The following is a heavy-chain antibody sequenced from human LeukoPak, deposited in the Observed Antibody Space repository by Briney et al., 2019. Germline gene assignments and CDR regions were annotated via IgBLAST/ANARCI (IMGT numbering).Heavy chain of an antibody. V-gene: IGHV1-2*02. D-gene: IGHD2-2*01. CDR2: INPNSGGT. CDR3: ARGLYRSTSWPFDP. J-gene: IGHJ5*02. Sequence: ASVKVSCKASGYTFTGYYMHWVRQAPGQGLEWMGWINPNSGGTNYAQKFQGRVTMTRDTSISTAYMELSRLRSDDTAVYYCARGLYRSTSWPFDPWGQGTLVTVSS. CDR1: GYTFTGYY.